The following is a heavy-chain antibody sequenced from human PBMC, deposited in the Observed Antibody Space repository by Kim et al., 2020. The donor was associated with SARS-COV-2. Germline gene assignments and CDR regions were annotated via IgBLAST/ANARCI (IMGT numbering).Heavy chain of an antibody. CDR3: ARDRRPSLRQQRGYYYYYYGMDV. CDR2: IYYSGST. CDR1: GGSISSYY. D-gene: IGHD6-13*01. J-gene: IGHJ6*02. V-gene: IGHV4-59*01. Sequence: SETLSLTCTVSGGSISSYYWSWIRQPPVKGLEWIGYIYYSGSTNYNPSLKSRVTISVDTSKNQFSLKLSSVTAADTAVYYCARDRRPSLRQQRGYYYYYYGMDVWGQGTTVTVSS.